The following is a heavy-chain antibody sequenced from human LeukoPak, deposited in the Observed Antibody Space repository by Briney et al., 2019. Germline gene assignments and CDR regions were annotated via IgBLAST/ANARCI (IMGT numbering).Heavy chain of an antibody. CDR3: ARHGSVRSPLGP. D-gene: IGHD3-10*01. CDR1: GGSISSYY. Sequence: PSETLSLTCTVSGGSISSYYWSWIRQPPGKGLEWIGYIYATGSTNYNPFLKSRVTISVDTSKNQFSLNLRSVTAADTAVYYCARHGSVRSPLGPWGQGTLVTVSS. CDR2: IYATGST. V-gene: IGHV4-4*09. J-gene: IGHJ5*02.